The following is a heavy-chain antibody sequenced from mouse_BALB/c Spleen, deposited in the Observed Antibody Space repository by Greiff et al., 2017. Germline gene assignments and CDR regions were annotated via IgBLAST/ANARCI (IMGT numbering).Heavy chain of an antibody. CDR1: GFTFSSYG. Sequence: EVHLVESGGDLVKPGGSLKLSCAASGFTFSSYGMSWVRQTPDKRLEWVATISSGGSYTYYPDSVKGRFTISSDNAKNTLYLQMSSLKSEDTAMYYCARTGGYAMDYWGQGTSVTVSS. CDR2: ISSGGSYT. J-gene: IGHJ4*01. CDR3: ARTGGYAMDY. V-gene: IGHV5-6*01.